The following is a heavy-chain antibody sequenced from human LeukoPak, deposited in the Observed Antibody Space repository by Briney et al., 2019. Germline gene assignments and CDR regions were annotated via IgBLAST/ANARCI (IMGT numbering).Heavy chain of an antibody. Sequence: GGSLRLSCAASGFTFSSYAMSWVRQAPGKGLEWVSSISGSGGSTYFADSVKGRFTISRDNSKNTLYLQMNSLRAEDTAVYYCAKEGVGSYSYYYMDVWGKGTTVTVSS. CDR1: GFTFSSYA. J-gene: IGHJ6*03. CDR3: AKEGVGSYSYYYMDV. CDR2: ISGSGGST. D-gene: IGHD1-26*01. V-gene: IGHV3-23*01.